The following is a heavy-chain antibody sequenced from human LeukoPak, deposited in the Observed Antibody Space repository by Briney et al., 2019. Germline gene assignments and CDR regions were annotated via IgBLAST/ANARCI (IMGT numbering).Heavy chain of an antibody. Sequence: SVKVSCKASGGTFISYAISWVRQAPGQGLEWMGGIIPIFGTANYAQKFQGRVTITADESTSTAYMELSSLRSEDTAVYYCASTYYYDSSGYYSFDYWGQGTLVTVSS. V-gene: IGHV1-69*13. CDR3: ASTYYYDSSGYYSFDY. CDR2: IIPIFGTA. J-gene: IGHJ4*02. CDR1: GGTFISYA. D-gene: IGHD3-22*01.